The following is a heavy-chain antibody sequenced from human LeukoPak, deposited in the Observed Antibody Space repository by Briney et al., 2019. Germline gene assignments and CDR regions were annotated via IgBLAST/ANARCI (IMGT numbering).Heavy chain of an antibody. CDR2: FDPEDGET. Sequence: ASVKVSCKVSGSTLTELSMHWVRQAPGKGLEWMGGFDPEDGETFYAQDFQGRVIMTEDTSTDTAYMELSSLRSEDTAVYYCAAEHEKVDYRSTWSDPWGQGTLVTVSS. CDR1: GSTLTELS. CDR3: AAEHEKVDYRSTWSDP. V-gene: IGHV1-24*01. D-gene: IGHD4/OR15-4a*01. J-gene: IGHJ5*02.